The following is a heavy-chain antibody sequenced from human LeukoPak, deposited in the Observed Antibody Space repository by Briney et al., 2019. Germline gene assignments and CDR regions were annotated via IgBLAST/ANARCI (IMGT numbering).Heavy chain of an antibody. CDR1: GGSFSGYY. CDR3: ARDFSYGYGYNSHWFDP. J-gene: IGHJ5*02. D-gene: IGHD5-24*01. Sequence: SETLSLTCAVYGGSFSGYYWSWIRQPPGKGLEWIGYIYYSGSTNYNPSLKSRVTISVDTSKNQFSLKLSSVTAADTAVYYCARDFSYGYGYNSHWFDPWGQGTLVTVSS. V-gene: IGHV4-59*01. CDR2: IYYSGST.